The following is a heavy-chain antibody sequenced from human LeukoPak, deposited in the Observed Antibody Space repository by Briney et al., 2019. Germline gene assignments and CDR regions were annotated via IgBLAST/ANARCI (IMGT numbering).Heavy chain of an antibody. CDR1: GCTFYNYA. J-gene: IGHJ4*02. V-gene: IGHV3-9*01. CDR3: AKVRGTCSSGYFFDY. D-gene: IGHD3-22*01. Sequence: GGALRLSCAASGCTFYNYAMHWVRQAPGKGLEGLSLISWNSGYIGYAHSVKGRFTISRDNAKKSLDLQMNSLRAEDTAFYYCAKVRGTCSSGYFFDYWGQGTLVTVSS. CDR2: ISWNSGYI.